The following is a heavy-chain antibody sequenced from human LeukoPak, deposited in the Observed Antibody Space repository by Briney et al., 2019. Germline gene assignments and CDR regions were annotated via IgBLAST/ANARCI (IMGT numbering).Heavy chain of an antibody. CDR2: IRGSGGST. CDR1: GFTFSSYA. J-gene: IGHJ4*02. V-gene: IGHV3-23*01. Sequence: GGSLRLSCAASGFTFSSYAMSWVRQAPGKGLEWVSAIRGSGGSTYYADSVKGRFTISRDNSKNTLYLQMNSLRAEDTAVYYCAKDCSSTSCYKHYWGQGTLVTVSS. CDR3: AKDCSSTSCYKHY. D-gene: IGHD2-2*02.